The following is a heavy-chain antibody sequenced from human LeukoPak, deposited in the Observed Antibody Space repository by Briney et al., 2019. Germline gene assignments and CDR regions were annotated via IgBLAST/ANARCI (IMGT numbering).Heavy chain of an antibody. V-gene: IGHV3-21*01. J-gene: IGHJ4*02. CDR2: ISSSSSYI. CDR3: ARVPGDLYYLDY. Sequence: GGSLRLSCAASGFTFSSYSMNWVRQAPGKGLEWVSSISSSSSYIYYADSVKGRFTISRDNAKNSLYLQMNSLRAEDTAVYYCARVPGDLYYLDYWGQGTLVTVSS. CDR1: GFTFSSYS. D-gene: IGHD3-10*01.